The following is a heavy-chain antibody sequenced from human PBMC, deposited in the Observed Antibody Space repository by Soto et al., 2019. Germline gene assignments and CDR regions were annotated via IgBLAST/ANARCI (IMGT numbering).Heavy chain of an antibody. CDR3: AREYTAWPLAYGLDV. CDR1: GFTFSNAW. J-gene: IGHJ6*02. Sequence: GALRLSCAASGFTFSNAWMSWVRQAPGKGLEWVGRIKSKTDGGTTDYAAPVKGRFTISRDDSKNTLYLQMNSLKTEDTAVYYCAREYTAWPLAYGLDVWGQGTTVTVSS. CDR2: IKSKTDGGTT. D-gene: IGHD2-2*02. V-gene: IGHV3-15*01.